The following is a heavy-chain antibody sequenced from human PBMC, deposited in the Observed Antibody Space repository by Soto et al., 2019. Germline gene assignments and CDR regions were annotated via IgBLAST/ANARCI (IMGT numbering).Heavy chain of an antibody. D-gene: IGHD5-12*01. CDR3: ARFGYTPVDH. Sequence: EVQLMESGGGLVKPGGSLRLSCAASGFTFSSYPMIWVRQAPGKGLEGVSSISSSSSYIYYADSVKGRFTISRDNAKNSLQLQMNSLRAEDTAVYYGARFGYTPVDHWGQGTLVTVSS. J-gene: IGHJ4*02. V-gene: IGHV3-21*01. CDR1: GFTFSSYP. CDR2: ISSSSSYI.